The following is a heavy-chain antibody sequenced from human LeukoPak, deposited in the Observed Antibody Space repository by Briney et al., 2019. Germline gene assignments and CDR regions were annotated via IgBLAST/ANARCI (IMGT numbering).Heavy chain of an antibody. J-gene: IGHJ4*02. CDR3: AKRYCSGGSCYHSFDY. Sequence: PGGSLRLSCAASGFTFSSYAMSWVRQAPGKGLEWVSAINGSGGSTYYADSVKGRFTISRDNSKNTLYLQMNSLRAEDTAVYYCAKRYCSGGSCYHSFDYWGQGTLVTVSS. CDR1: GFTFSSYA. V-gene: IGHV3-23*01. CDR2: INGSGGST. D-gene: IGHD2-15*01.